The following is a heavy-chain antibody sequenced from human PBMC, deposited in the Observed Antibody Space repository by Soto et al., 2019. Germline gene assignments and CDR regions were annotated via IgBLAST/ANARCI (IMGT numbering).Heavy chain of an antibody. V-gene: IGHV1-69*02. D-gene: IGHD5-18*01. CDR3: ARGRRGYSYGYDY. CDR1: GGTFSSYT. Sequence: SVKVSCKASGGTFSSYTISWVRQAPGQGLEWMGRIIPILGIANYAQKFQGRVTITADKSTSTAYMELSSLRSEDTAVYYCARGRRGYSYGYDYWGQGTLVTVSS. CDR2: IIPILGIA. J-gene: IGHJ4*02.